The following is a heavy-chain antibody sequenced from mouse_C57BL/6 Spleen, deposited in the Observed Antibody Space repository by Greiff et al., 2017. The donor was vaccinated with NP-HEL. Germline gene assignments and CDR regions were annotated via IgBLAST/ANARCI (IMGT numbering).Heavy chain of an antibody. Sequence: EVMLVESGGDLVKPGGSLKLSCAASGFTFSSYGMSWVRQTPDKRLEWVATISSGGSYTYYPDSVKGRFTISRDNAKNTLYLQMSSLKSEDTAMYYGARQDYGLGGNYFDYWGQGTTLTVSS. D-gene: IGHD1-2*01. J-gene: IGHJ2*01. CDR2: ISSGGSYT. V-gene: IGHV5-6*02. CDR1: GFTFSSYG. CDR3: ARQDYGLGGNYFDY.